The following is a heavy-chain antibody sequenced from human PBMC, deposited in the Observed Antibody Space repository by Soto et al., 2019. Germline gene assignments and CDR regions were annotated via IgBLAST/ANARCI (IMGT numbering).Heavy chain of an antibody. V-gene: IGHV3-48*01. J-gene: IGHJ4*02. D-gene: IGHD6-19*01. Sequence: EPQLVESGGGLVQPGGSLRLSCAASGFTFSFYTMNWVRQTPGKGLEWLAYISRGGSSIYYADSVKGRFTVSRDNAKNSLSLQLNSLRREDTAVYYCVREGGDLRGSGGFDYWGQGTLVTVSS. CDR1: GFTFSFYT. CDR2: ISRGGSSI. CDR3: VREGGDLRGSGGFDY.